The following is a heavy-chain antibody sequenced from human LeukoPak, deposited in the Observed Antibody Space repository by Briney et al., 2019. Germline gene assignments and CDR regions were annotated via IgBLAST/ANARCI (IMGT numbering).Heavy chain of an antibody. J-gene: IGHJ4*02. CDR3: ARNYYDSSGYWSFDY. Sequence: ASVKVSCKASGYTFTSYAMHWVRQAPGQRLEWMGWINAGNGNTKYSQKFQGRVTITRDTSASTAYMELSSLRSEDTAVYYCARNYYDSSGYWSFDYWGQGTLVTVSS. CDR1: GYTFTSYA. CDR2: INAGNGNT. V-gene: IGHV1-3*01. D-gene: IGHD3-22*01.